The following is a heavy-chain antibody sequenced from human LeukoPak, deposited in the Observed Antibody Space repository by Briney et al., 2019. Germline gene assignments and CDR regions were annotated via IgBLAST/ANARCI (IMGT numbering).Heavy chain of an antibody. V-gene: IGHV3-11*06. CDR3: ARVAAAGYYFDH. D-gene: IGHD6-13*01. CDR2: ISSRSTDI. Sequence: PGGSLTLSCVDSGFTFGDYYMSWIRLAPGKGLEWVSYISSRSTDISYADSVKGRFTISRDNGKNSQYLQMDSLRAEDTAVYYCARVAAAGYYFDHWGQGTLVTVSS. CDR1: GFTFGDYY. J-gene: IGHJ4*02.